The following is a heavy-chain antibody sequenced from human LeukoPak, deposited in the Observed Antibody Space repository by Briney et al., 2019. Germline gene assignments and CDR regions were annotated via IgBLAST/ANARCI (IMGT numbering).Heavy chain of an antibody. CDR3: AKWGDYDVLTGYYVSDY. CDR1: GFTFCNYD. J-gene: IGHJ4*02. V-gene: IGHV3-23*01. CDR2: ITGSGGNT. D-gene: IGHD3-9*01. Sequence: GGSLRLSCTASGFTFCNYDMIWLPQAPGKGLEWVSAITGSGGNTYYADSVKGRFTIPRDNSKNTVFLQMNSLRAEDTAVYYCAKWGDYDVLTGYYVSDYWGQGTLVTVSS.